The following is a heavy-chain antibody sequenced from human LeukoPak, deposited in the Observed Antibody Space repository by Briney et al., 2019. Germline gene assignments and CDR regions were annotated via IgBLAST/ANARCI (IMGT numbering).Heavy chain of an antibody. CDR3: ARDSKHYFDY. Sequence: SETLSLTCTVSGGSISSGGYYWSWIRQHPGKGLEWIGYIYYSGSTFYNPSLKSRVTISVDTSKSQFSLKLSSVTAADTAVYYCARDSKHYFDYWGQGTLVTVSS. CDR2: IYYSGST. CDR1: GGSISSGGYY. J-gene: IGHJ4*02. D-gene: IGHD2/OR15-2a*01. V-gene: IGHV4-31*03.